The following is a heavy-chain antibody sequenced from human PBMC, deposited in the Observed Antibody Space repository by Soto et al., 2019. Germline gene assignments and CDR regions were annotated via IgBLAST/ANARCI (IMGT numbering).Heavy chain of an antibody. Sequence: QVQLVQSGAEVKKPGASVKVSCKASGYTFTGYYMHWVRQAPGQGLEWMGWINHNSGGTNYAQKFQGWVTMTRDTSISTAYMELSRLRSDDTAVYYCARGGSGSADDAFDIWGQGTMVTVSS. CDR2: INHNSGGT. CDR3: ARGGSGSADDAFDI. V-gene: IGHV1-2*04. D-gene: IGHD2-15*01. J-gene: IGHJ3*02. CDR1: GYTFTGYY.